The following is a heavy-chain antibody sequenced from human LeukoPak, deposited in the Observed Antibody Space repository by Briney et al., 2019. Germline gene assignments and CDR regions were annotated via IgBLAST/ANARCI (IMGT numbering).Heavy chain of an antibody. Sequence: PGGSQRLSCAASVFIFSRYAISWLPEARQKGREWVSSITGSGDNTYYADSVEGRFTISRDKSNTTLYLFMHSLRVEDSAVYYCAKDLRETPCGYLDSWGQGTLVTVSS. CDR3: AKDLRETPCGYLDS. D-gene: IGHD1-26*01. CDR1: VFIFSRYA. CDR2: ITGSGDNT. J-gene: IGHJ4*02. V-gene: IGHV3-23*01.